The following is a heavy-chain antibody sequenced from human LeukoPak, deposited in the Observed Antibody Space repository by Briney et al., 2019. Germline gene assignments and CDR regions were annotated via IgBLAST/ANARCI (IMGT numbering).Heavy chain of an antibody. CDR2: IYSGGST. CDR3: ARTDIVGATDFDY. J-gene: IGHJ4*02. D-gene: IGHD1-26*01. V-gene: IGHV3-53*01. CDR1: GFTVSSNY. Sequence: PGGSLRLSCAASGFTVSSNYMSWVRQAPGKGLEWVSVIYSGGSTYYADSVKGRFTVSRDNSKNTLYLQMNSLRAEDTAVYYCARTDIVGATDFDYWGQGTLVTVSS.